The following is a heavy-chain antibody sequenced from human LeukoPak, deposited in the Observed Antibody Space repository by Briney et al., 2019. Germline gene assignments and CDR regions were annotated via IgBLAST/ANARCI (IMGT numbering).Heavy chain of an antibody. Sequence: PGGSLRLSCVVSGFTFSTSAMSWVRQAPGRGLEWVSTISSSGENTYYADSVKGRFTISRDNSKNTLFLQMNSLRAEDTAVFYCAKAPRRFRGIIVTPLYYFDYWGQGTLVTVSS. CDR1: GFTFSTSA. CDR2: ISSSGENT. D-gene: IGHD3-10*01. V-gene: IGHV3-23*01. J-gene: IGHJ4*02. CDR3: AKAPRRFRGIIVTPLYYFDY.